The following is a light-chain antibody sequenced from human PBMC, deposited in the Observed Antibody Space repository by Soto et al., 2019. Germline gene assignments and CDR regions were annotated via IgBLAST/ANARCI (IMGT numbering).Light chain of an antibody. Sequence: EIVLTQSPGTLSLSPGERATLSCRASQSVGKYLVWYQQKPGQAPRLLIYGASNRATGIPARFSGSGSGTEFTLTISSLQADDFATYYCQQSDTYPLTFGQGTRWRL. J-gene: IGKJ5*01. V-gene: IGKV3D-15*01. CDR1: QSVGKY. CDR2: GAS. CDR3: QQSDTYPLT.